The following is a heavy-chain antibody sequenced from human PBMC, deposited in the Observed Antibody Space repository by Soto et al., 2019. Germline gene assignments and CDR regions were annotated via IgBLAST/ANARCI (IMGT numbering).Heavy chain of an antibody. V-gene: IGHV4-31*03. Sequence: SETLSLTCTVSGGSISSGGYYWSWIRQHPGKGLEWIGYIYYSGSTYYNPSLKSRVTISVDTSKNQFSLKLSSVTAADTAVYYCARGAYYYDRRQFDPWGQGTLVTVSS. CDR3: ARGAYYYDRRQFDP. CDR1: GGSISSGGYY. D-gene: IGHD3-22*01. CDR2: IYYSGST. J-gene: IGHJ5*02.